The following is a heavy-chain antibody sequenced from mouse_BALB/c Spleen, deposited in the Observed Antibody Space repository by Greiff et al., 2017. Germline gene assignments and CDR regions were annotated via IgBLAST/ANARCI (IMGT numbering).Heavy chain of an antibody. CDR2: IWAGGST. J-gene: IGHJ3*01. V-gene: IGHV2-9*02. D-gene: IGHD2-3*01. Sequence: VKVVESGPGLVAPSQSLSITCTVSGFSLTSYGVHWVRQPPGKGLEWLGVIWAGGSTNYNSALMSRLSISKDNSKSQVFLKMNSLQTDDTAMYYCAREDDAAYWGQGTLVTVSA. CDR3: AREDDAAY. CDR1: GFSLTSYG.